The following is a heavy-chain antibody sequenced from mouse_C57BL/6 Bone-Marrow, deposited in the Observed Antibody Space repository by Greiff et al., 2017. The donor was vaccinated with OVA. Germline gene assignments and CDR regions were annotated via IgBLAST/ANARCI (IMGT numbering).Heavy chain of an antibody. Sequence: VQGVESGAELVRPGASVTLSCKASGYTFTDYEMHWVKQTPVHGLEWIGAIDPETGGTAYNQKFKGKAILTADKSSSTAYMELRSLTSEDSAVYYCTRRGITTEEDFDYWGQGTTLTVSS. J-gene: IGHJ2*01. V-gene: IGHV1-15*01. CDR3: TRRGITTEEDFDY. D-gene: IGHD1-1*01. CDR2: IDPETGGT. CDR1: GYTFTDYE.